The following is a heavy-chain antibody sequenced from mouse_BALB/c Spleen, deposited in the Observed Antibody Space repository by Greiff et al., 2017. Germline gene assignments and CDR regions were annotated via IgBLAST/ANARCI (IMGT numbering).Heavy chain of an antibody. D-gene: IGHD2-14*01. CDR2: ISAGGSYT. Sequence: EVQLLESGGGLVKPGGSLKLSCAASGFTFSDYYMHWVRQTPEKRLEWVATISAGGSYTYYPDSVKGRFTISRDNAKNTLYLQLSSLKSEDTAMYYCARDNRYDGWFADWGQGTLVTVSA. CDR3: ARDNRYDGWFAD. V-gene: IGHV5-4*02. CDR1: GFTFSDYY. J-gene: IGHJ3*01.